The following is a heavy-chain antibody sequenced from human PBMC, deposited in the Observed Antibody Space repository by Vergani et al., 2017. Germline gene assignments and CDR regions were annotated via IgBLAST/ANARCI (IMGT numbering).Heavy chain of an antibody. CDR3: ARVWYTSKALDY. D-gene: IGHD1-20*01. V-gene: IGHV2-70*15. Sequence: QVTLRESGPALVKPPRTLTLSCTFSGFSLSTSGMCVSWHRQPPGKALEWLARIDWVDDKHYSSSLKTRRTISKDTAKNQGVLTMTNRDPVATATYYCARVWYTSKALDYWGQGTLVTVSS. J-gene: IGHJ4*02. CDR2: IDWVDDK. CDR1: GFSLSTSGMC.